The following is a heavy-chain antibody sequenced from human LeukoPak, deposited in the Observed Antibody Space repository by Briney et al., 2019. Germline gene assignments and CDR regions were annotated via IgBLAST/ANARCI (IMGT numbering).Heavy chain of an antibody. CDR1: GFIFSRYG. V-gene: IGHV3-30*03. Sequence: GGSLRLSCVASGFIFSRYGMHWVRQAPGKGLEWVAIISNDGSETYYVDSVKGRFTISRDNSKNTLYLQMNSLRAEDTAVYYCARGGKTIFSLNAFDIWGQGTMVTVSS. CDR3: ARGGKTIFSLNAFDI. CDR2: ISNDGSET. J-gene: IGHJ3*02. D-gene: IGHD3-3*01.